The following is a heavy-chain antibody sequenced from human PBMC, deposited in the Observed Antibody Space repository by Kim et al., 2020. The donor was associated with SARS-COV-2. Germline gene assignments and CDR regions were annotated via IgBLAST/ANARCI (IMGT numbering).Heavy chain of an antibody. J-gene: IGHJ4*02. CDR1: GGTFSSYA. CDR2: IIPIFGTA. CDR3: ASGIAAAGPGNVDY. V-gene: IGHV1-69*13. Sequence: SVKVSCKASGGTFSSYAISWVRQAPGQGLEWMGGIIPIFGTANYAQKFQGRVTITADESTSTAYMELSSLRSEDTAVYYCASGIAAAGPGNVDYWGQGTLVTVSS. D-gene: IGHD6-13*01.